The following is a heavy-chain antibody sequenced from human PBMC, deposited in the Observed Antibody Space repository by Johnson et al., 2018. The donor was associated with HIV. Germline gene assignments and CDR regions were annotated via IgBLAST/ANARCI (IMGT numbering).Heavy chain of an antibody. CDR2: ISYDGSNK. Sequence: QVQLVESGGGVVQPGRSLRLSCAASGFTFSSYGMHWVRQAPGKGLEWVAVISYDGSNKYYTDPVKGRFTISRDNSKNALYLQRNSLRAEDTAVYYCAKVAIWGQGTVVTVSS. V-gene: IGHV3-30*18. CDR3: AKVAI. CDR1: GFTFSSYG. J-gene: IGHJ3*02.